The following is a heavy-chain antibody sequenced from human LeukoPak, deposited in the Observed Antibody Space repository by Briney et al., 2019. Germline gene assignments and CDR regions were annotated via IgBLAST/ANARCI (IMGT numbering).Heavy chain of an antibody. CDR1: GYTFTGYF. Sequence: ASVKVSCKASGYTFTGYFIHWVRQAPGQGLEWMGIINPSGGSTNYAQKFQGRVTMTRDMSTSTVYMELSSLRSEDTAVYYCAKDGRHRIEGSGSYYAYWGQGTLVTVSS. CDR2: INPSGGST. D-gene: IGHD3-10*01. CDR3: AKDGRHRIEGSGSYYAY. V-gene: IGHV1-46*01. J-gene: IGHJ4*02.